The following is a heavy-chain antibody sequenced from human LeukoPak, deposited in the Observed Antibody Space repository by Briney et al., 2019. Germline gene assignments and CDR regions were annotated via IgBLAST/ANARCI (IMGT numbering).Heavy chain of an antibody. Sequence: PSETLSLTCTVSGVSISSYYWSWIRQPPGKGLEWIGYRYYRGSTNYNPSLKGRVTISVDTSKNQFSLELSSVTAADTAVYYCATLGSFDYWGQGTLVTVSS. CDR2: RYYRGST. J-gene: IGHJ4*02. V-gene: IGHV4-59*01. CDR3: ATLGSFDY. CDR1: GVSISSYY. D-gene: IGHD7-27*01.